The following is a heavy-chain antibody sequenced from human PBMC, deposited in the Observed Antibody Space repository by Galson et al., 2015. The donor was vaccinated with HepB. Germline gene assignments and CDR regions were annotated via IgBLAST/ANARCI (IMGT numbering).Heavy chain of an antibody. CDR3: ATLTHCSSTSCSFDY. CDR2: INPNSGGT. D-gene: IGHD2-2*01. V-gene: IGHV1-2*06. CDR1: GYTFTGYY. J-gene: IGHJ4*02. Sequence: SVKVSCKASGYTFTGYYMHWVRQAPGQGLEWMGRINPNSGGTNYAQKFQGRVTMTRDTSISTACMELSRLRSDDTAVYYCATLTHCSSTSCSFDYWGQGTLVTVSS.